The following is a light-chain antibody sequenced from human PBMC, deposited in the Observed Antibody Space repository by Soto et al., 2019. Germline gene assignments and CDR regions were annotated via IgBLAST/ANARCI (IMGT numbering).Light chain of an antibody. Sequence: EIVMTQTPLSSPVTLGQPASISCRSSQSLVHSNGHTYLSWLHQRPGQHPRLISYEVSKRFSEVPDRLSGSGEGKDFTLRISRVEDEDVGVYSCMQPTKSPTFVPGNKVEIK. V-gene: IGKV2-24*01. J-gene: IGKJ3*01. CDR1: QSLVHSNGHTY. CDR3: MQPTKSPT. CDR2: EVS.